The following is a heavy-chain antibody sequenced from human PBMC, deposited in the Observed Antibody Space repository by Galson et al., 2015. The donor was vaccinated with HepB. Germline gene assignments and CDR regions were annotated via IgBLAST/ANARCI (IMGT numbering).Heavy chain of an antibody. V-gene: IGHV3-48*04. D-gene: IGHD2-15*01. Sequence: SLRLSCAASGFTFITYPMSWVRQAPGKGLEWIAYIGPSSSARYYADSVKGRFTISRDNAKNSLYLQMNSLKAGDTAVYYCVFLRGHDLKPLDCWGQGNLVTVSS. CDR3: VFLRGHDLKPLDC. CDR2: IGPSSSAR. J-gene: IGHJ4*02. CDR1: GFTFITYP.